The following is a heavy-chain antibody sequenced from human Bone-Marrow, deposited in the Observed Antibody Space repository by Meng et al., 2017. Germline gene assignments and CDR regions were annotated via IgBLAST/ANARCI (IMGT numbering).Heavy chain of an antibody. V-gene: IGHV3-33*01. CDR3: ARDVGGDWRHFHH. CDR1: GFTFSDYA. Sequence: GSLKISCAASGFTFSDYAMHWVRQAPGKGLEWVAVIWHDGTNKFYADSVKGRFTISRDNSQNTLYLQMNSLRAEDTAVYYCARDVGGDWRHFHHWGQGTLVTVSS. CDR2: IWHDGTNK. D-gene: IGHD2-21*02. J-gene: IGHJ1*01.